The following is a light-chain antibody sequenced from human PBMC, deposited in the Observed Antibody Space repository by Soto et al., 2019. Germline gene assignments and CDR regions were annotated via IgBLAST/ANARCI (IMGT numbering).Light chain of an antibody. CDR2: DVS. CDR1: SSDVGVYNY. J-gene: IGLJ3*02. Sequence: QSVLTQPRSVSGSPGQSVTISCTGTSSDVGVYNYVSWYQQHPGKAPKLMIYDVSKRPSGVPDRFSGSKSGNTASLTISGLQAEYEADYYCCSYAGSYTLGVFGGGTKVPS. V-gene: IGLV2-11*01. CDR3: CSYAGSYTLGV.